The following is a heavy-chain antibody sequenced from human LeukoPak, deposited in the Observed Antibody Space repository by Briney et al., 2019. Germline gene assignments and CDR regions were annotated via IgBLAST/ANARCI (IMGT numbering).Heavy chain of an antibody. CDR3: AKDKQLWTRGSSFDY. J-gene: IGHJ4*02. Sequence: GGSLRLSCVASGFSFSSFSMHWVRQAPGKGLEWVAFIRYDGSNKYYADSVKGRFTISRDNSKNTLYLQMNSLRAEDTAVYYCAKDKQLWTRGSSFDYWGQGTLVTVSS. V-gene: IGHV3-30*02. CDR1: GFSFSSFS. CDR2: IRYDGSNK. D-gene: IGHD5-18*01.